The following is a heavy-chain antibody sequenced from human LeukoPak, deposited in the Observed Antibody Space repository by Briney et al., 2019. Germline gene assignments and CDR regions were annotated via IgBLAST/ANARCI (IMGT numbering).Heavy chain of an antibody. CDR3: ARGVGRYFDWLNPLLDY. CDR1: GYTFTGYY. V-gene: IGHV1-2*02. J-gene: IGHJ4*02. CDR2: INPNSGGT. D-gene: IGHD3-9*01. Sequence: VASVTVSRKASGYTFTGYYLHWVRQAPGQGLEWMGWINPNSGGTNYAQKFQGRVTMTRDTSISTAYMELSRLRSDDTAVYYCARGVGRYFDWLNPLLDYWGQGTLVTVSS.